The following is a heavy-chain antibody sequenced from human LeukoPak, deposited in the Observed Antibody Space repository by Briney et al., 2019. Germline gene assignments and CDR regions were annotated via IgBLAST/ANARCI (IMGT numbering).Heavy chain of an antibody. J-gene: IGHJ4*02. CDR3: ARGWYYDILTGYYNGFDY. V-gene: IGHV4-4*07. Sequence: PSETLSLTCTVSGGSISSYYWSWIRQPAGKGLEWIGRIYTSGSTNYNPPLKSRVTMSVDTSKNQFSLKLSSVTAADTAVYYCARGWYYDILTGYYNGFDYWGQGTLVTVSS. D-gene: IGHD3-9*01. CDR2: IYTSGST. CDR1: GGSISSYY.